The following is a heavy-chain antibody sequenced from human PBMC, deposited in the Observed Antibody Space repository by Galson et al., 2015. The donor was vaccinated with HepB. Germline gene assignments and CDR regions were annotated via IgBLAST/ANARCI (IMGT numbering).Heavy chain of an antibody. CDR1: GYTFTSYA. CDR2: INTNTGNP. CDR3: ARASRGVTDYYYYGMDV. D-gene: IGHD3-10*01. J-gene: IGHJ6*02. V-gene: IGHV7-4-1*02. Sequence: SVKVSCKASGYTFTSYAMNWVRQAPGQGLEWMGWINTNTGNPTYAQGFTGRFVFSLDTSVSTAYLQISSLKAEDTAVYYCARASRGVTDYYYYGMDVWGQGTTVTVSS.